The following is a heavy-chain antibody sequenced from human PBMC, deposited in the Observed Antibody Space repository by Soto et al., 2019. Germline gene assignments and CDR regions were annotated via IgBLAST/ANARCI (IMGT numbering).Heavy chain of an antibody. J-gene: IGHJ6*02. V-gene: IGHV3-30*18. D-gene: IGHD3-22*01. CDR1: GFTFSSYG. Sequence: QVQLVESGGGVVQPGRSLRLSCAASGFTFSSYGMHWVRQAPGKGLEWVAVISYDGSNKYYADSVKGRFTISRDNSKTTLYLQMNSLRAEDTAVYYCAKDTAGSSGYYRRDYYYGMDVWGQGTTVTVSS. CDR3: AKDTAGSSGYYRRDYYYGMDV. CDR2: ISYDGSNK.